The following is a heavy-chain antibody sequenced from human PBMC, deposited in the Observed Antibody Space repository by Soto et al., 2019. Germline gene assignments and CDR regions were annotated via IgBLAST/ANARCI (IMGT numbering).Heavy chain of an antibody. CDR1: GYSFTGYW. V-gene: IGHV5-51*01. CDR3: ARHPNLYSGSYYSAFDI. CDR2: IYPGDSDT. J-gene: IGHJ3*02. Sequence: GESLKISCKGSGYSFTGYWIGWVRQMPGKGLEWMGIIYPGDSDTRYSPSFQGQVTISADKSISTAYLQWSSLKASDTAMYYCARHPNLYSGSYYSAFDIWGQGTMVTVSS. D-gene: IGHD1-26*01.